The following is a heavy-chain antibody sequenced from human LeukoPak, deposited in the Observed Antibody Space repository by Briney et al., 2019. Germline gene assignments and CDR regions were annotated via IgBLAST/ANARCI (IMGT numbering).Heavy chain of an antibody. CDR1: GGTFSGSI. J-gene: IGHJ6*03. D-gene: IGHD3-10*01. CDR2: IIPIFNTA. Sequence: SVKVSCKTSGGTFSGSIFSWVRQAPGQGLEWMGEIIPIFNTANYAQKFQGRVTITADESTSTAYMELSSLRSEDTAVYYCARVPYYYGSGSYYNEDYYYMDVWGKGTTVTVSS. CDR3: ARVPYYYGSGSYYNEDYYYMDV. V-gene: IGHV1-69*13.